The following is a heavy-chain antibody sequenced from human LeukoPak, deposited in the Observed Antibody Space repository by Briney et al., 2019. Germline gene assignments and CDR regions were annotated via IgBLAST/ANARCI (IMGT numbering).Heavy chain of an antibody. V-gene: IGHV1-69*04. J-gene: IGHJ4*02. CDR2: IIPILGIA. CDR1: GGTFSSYA. CDR3: ARKGAAGTGFDY. Sequence: SLKVSCKASGGTFSSYAISWVRQAPGQGLEWMGRIIPILGIANYAQKFQGRVTLTADKSTSTAYMELSSLRSEDTAVYFCARKGAAGTGFDYWGQGTQVTVSP. D-gene: IGHD1-1*01.